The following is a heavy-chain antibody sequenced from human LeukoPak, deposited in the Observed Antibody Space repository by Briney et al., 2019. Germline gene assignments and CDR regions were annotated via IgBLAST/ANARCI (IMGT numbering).Heavy chain of an antibody. CDR2: ISAYNGNT. V-gene: IGHV1-18*01. CDR1: GYTFTSYG. D-gene: IGHD1-7*01. J-gene: IGHJ4*02. CDR3: ARAPSITGTTFFDY. Sequence: ASVKVSCKASGYTFTSYGISWVRQAPGQGLEWMGWISAYNGNTNYAQKLQGRATMTTDTSTSTAYMELRSLRSDDTAVYYCARAPSITGTTFFDYWGQGTLVTVSS.